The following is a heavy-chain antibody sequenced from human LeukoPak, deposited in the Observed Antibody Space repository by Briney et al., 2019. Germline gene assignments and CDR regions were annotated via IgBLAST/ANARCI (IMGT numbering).Heavy chain of an antibody. CDR2: VSADGSGT. D-gene: IGHD3-10*01. Sequence: GGSLRLSCAASGFTFRNFAMTWVRQAPGKGLEWVSAVSADGSGTSYADSVKGRFTISRDNAKNSLYLQMNSLRAEDTAVYYCARSRDAFDIWGQGTMVTVSS. V-gene: IGHV3-23*01. CDR3: ARSRDAFDI. CDR1: GFTFRNFA. J-gene: IGHJ3*02.